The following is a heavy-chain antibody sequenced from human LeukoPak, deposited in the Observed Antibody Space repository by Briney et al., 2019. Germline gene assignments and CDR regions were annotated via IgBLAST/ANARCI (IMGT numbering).Heavy chain of an antibody. CDR3: ARGQSSVVTDIPYYFDY. Sequence: SETLSLTCAVYGGSFSGYYWSWIRQPPGKGLEWIGEINYSGSTNYNPSLKSRVTTSVDTSKKQFSLKLSSVTAADTAVYYCARGQSSVVTDIPYYFDYWGRGTLVTVSS. J-gene: IGHJ4*02. CDR1: GGSFSGYY. CDR2: INYSGST. D-gene: IGHD2-21*02. V-gene: IGHV4-34*01.